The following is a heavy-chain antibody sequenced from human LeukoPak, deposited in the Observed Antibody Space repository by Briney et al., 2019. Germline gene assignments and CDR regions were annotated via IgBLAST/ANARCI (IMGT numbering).Heavy chain of an antibody. Sequence: GGSLRLSCAASGFTVSSNYMSWVRQAPGKGLEWVSVIYSGGSTYYADSVKGRFTISRDISQNTLYLQMNSLRAEDTAVYYCTKDPNGDYIGAFDPWGQGTLVTVSS. CDR2: IYSGGST. CDR3: TKDPNGDYIGAFDP. D-gene: IGHD4-17*01. V-gene: IGHV3-66*01. CDR1: GFTVSSNY. J-gene: IGHJ5*02.